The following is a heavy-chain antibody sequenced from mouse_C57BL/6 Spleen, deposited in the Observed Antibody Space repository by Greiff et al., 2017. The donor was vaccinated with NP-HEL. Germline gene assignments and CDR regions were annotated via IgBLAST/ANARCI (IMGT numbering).Heavy chain of an antibody. CDR1: GYTFTSYW. Sequence: VQLQQPGAELVKPGASVKLSCKASGYTFTSYWIHWVKQRPGQGLEWIGMIHPNSGSTNYNEKFKSKATLTVDKSSSTAYMQLSSLTSEDSAVYYCARSYGSSPYYFDYWGQGTTLTVSS. CDR3: ARSYGSSPYYFDY. CDR2: IHPNSGST. J-gene: IGHJ2*01. D-gene: IGHD1-1*01. V-gene: IGHV1-64*01.